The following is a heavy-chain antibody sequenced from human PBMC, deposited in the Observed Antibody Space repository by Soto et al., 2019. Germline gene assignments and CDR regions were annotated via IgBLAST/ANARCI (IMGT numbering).Heavy chain of an antibody. CDR1: GYTFTGYY. Sequence: ASVKVSCKASGYTFTGYYMHWVRQAPGQGLEWMGWFNPNSGGTNYAQKFQGWVAMTRDTSISTAYMELSRLRSDDTAVYYCARDRGFGFGQFDYRGQGTLVTVS. V-gene: IGHV1-2*04. CDR2: FNPNSGGT. D-gene: IGHD5-18*01. CDR3: ARDRGFGFGQFDY. J-gene: IGHJ4*02.